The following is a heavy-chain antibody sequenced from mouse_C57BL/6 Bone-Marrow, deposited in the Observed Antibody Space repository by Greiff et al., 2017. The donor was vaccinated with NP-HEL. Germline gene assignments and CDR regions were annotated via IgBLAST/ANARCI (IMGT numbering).Heavy chain of an antibody. J-gene: IGHJ1*01. D-gene: IGHD3-1*01. CDR1: GYTFTDYE. CDR2: IDPETGGT. V-gene: IGHV1-15*01. CDR3: TVSARPSSCCVPRYWYFSL. Sequence: QVQLKQSGAELVRPGASVTLSCKASGYTFTDYEMHWVKQTPVHGLEWIGAIDPETGGTAYNQKFKGKAILTADKSSSTAYMELRRLTSDCSSVYSCTVSARPSSCCVPRYWYFSLWG.